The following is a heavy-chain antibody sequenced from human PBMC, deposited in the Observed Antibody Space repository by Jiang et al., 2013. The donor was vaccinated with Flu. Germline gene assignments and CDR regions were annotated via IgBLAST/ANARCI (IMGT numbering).Heavy chain of an antibody. CDR2: INPGNGKT. D-gene: IGHD1-26*01. Sequence: SGAEVKKPGASVKVSCKASGYTFTRYAIHWVRQAPGQRLEWMGWINPGNGKTKYSQKFQGRVTITRDTSASTAYMELSSLRSEDTAVYYCAKDLDSENYLWGWFDPWGQGTLVTVSS. CDR1: GYTFTRYA. CDR3: AKDLDSENYLWGWFDP. J-gene: IGHJ5*02. V-gene: IGHV1-3*01.